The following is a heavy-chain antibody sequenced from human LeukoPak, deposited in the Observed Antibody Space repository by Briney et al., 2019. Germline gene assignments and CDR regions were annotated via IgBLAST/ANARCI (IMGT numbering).Heavy chain of an antibody. CDR3: ARDTSYGFDI. CDR2: ISSSSGTI. Sequence: GGSLRLSCAASGFTFSSYSMNWVRQAPGKGLEWVSYISSSSGTIYYADSVKGRCTISRGDAKNSLYLQMNSLRDEDTAVYYCARDTSYGFDIWGQGTMVTVSS. J-gene: IGHJ3*02. CDR1: GFTFSSYS. V-gene: IGHV3-48*02.